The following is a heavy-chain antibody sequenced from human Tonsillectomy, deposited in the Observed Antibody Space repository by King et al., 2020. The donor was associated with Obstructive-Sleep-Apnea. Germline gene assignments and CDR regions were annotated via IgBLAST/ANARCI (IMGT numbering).Heavy chain of an antibody. CDR3: ARALGYCSGGSCSPFDY. D-gene: IGHD2-15*01. CDR2: ISSSSSYI. V-gene: IGHV3-21*01. Sequence: VQLVESGGGLVKPGGSLRLSCAASGFIFNSYNMNWVRQAPGKGLEWVSSISSSSSYIYYADSLKGRFTISRDNAKNSLYLQMNSLRAEDTAVYYCARALGYCSGGSCSPFDYWGQGTLVTVSS. J-gene: IGHJ4*02. CDR1: GFIFNSYN.